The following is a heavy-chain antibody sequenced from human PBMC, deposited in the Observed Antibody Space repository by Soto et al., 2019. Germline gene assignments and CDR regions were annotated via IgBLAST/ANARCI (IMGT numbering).Heavy chain of an antibody. J-gene: IGHJ5*02. CDR3: ARDLCSSTSCYVGWFDP. D-gene: IGHD2-2*01. Sequence: SETLSLTCTVSGGSISSGGYYWSWIRQHPGKGLEWIGYIYYSGSTYYNPSLKSRVTISVDTSKNQFSLKLSSVTAADTAVYYCARDLCSSTSCYVGWFDPWGQGTLVTVSS. CDR2: IYYSGST. V-gene: IGHV4-31*03. CDR1: GGSISSGGYY.